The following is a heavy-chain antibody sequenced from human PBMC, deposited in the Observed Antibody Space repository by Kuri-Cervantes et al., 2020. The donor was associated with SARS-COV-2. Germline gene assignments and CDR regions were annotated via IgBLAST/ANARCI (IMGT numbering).Heavy chain of an antibody. D-gene: IGHD3-22*01. Sequence: SETLSLTCAVYGGSFSGYYWSWIRQPPGKGLEWIGEINHSGSTNYNPSLKSRVTVSVDTSKNQFSLKLSSVTAADTAVYYCARVHDSSGYYDYWGQGTLVTFSS. CDR1: GGSFSGYY. CDR3: ARVHDSSGYYDY. V-gene: IGHV4-34*01. CDR2: INHSGST. J-gene: IGHJ4*02.